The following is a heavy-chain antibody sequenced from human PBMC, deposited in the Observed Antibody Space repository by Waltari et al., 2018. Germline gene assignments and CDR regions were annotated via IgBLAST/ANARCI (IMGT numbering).Heavy chain of an antibody. V-gene: IGHV4-31*01. Sequence: QVHLPESGPGLVKPSQTLSLNCTVSGDSLHSAHYYWGWIRQLPEKGLEWIGYLSHSRTAYYNPSLKDLVTMSIDPSKNQFSLRLSSVTAADTAVYFCARGHDYYFDYWGQGILVAVSS. D-gene: IGHD4-17*01. CDR1: GDSLHSAHYY. CDR2: LSHSRTA. CDR3: ARGHDYYFDY. J-gene: IGHJ4*02.